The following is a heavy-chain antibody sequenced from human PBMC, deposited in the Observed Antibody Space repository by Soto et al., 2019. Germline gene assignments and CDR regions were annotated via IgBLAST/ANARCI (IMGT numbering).Heavy chain of an antibody. CDR1: GGSFSGYY. CDR2: ITHSGRT. Sequence: SETLSLTCAVYGGSFSGYYWSWIRQPPGKGLEWIGEITHSGRTNYNPSLKSRVTISEVTSKNQVSLKLSSVTAADTAVYYCARLYGSRGPFDYWGQGTLVTVSS. D-gene: IGHD6-13*01. V-gene: IGHV4-34*01. CDR3: ARLYGSRGPFDY. J-gene: IGHJ4*02.